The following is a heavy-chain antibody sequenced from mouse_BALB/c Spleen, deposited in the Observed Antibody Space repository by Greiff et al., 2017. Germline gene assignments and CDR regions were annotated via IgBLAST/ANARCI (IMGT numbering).Heavy chain of an antibody. CDR3: ARSPMITYYAMDY. J-gene: IGHJ4*01. CDR2: IYPGDGDT. V-gene: IGHV1-82*01. Sequence: QVQLKESGPELVKPGASVKISCKASGYAFSSSWMNWVKQRPGQGLEWIGRIYPGDGDTNYNGKFKGKATLTADKSSSTAYMQLSSLTSVDSAVYFCARSPMITYYAMDYWGQGTSVTVSS. D-gene: IGHD2-4*01. CDR1: GYAFSSSW.